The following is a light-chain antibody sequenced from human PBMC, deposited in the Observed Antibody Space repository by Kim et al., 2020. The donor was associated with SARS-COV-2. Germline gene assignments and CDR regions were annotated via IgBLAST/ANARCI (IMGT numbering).Light chain of an antibody. Sequence: SSELTQDPAVSVALGQTVRITCQGDSLRNYYATWYQQKPRQAPVLVIYGRNNRPSGIPDRFSGSTSGNTASLTLSGAQAEDEADFYCQSRDSGGNVVFGGGTQLTVL. J-gene: IGLJ2*01. V-gene: IGLV3-19*01. CDR2: GRN. CDR3: QSRDSGGNVV. CDR1: SLRNYY.